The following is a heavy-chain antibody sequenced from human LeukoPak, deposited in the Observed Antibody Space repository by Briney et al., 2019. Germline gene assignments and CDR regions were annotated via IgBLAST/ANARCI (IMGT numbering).Heavy chain of an antibody. V-gene: IGHV3-53*01. CDR3: ARDDGRYYFDY. J-gene: IGHJ4*02. D-gene: IGHD1-1*01. CDR1: GFTFSSNY. CDR2: IYSGGST. Sequence: PGGSLRLSYAASGFTFSSNYMSWVRQAPGKGLEWVSVIYSGGSTYYADSVKGRFTISRDNSKNTLYLQMNSLRAEDTAVYYCARDDGRYYFDYWGQGTLVTVSS.